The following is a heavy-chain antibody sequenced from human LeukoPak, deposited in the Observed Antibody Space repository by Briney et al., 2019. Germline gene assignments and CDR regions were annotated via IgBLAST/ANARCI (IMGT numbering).Heavy chain of an antibody. CDR1: GGTFSSYA. J-gene: IGHJ4*02. CDR3: ARDQGDTAMGY. CDR2: INPNSGGT. D-gene: IGHD5-18*01. V-gene: IGHV1-2*02. Sequence: ASVKVSCKASGGTFSSYAITWVRQAPGQGLEWMGWINPNSGGTNYAQKFQGRVTMTRDTSISTAYMELSRLRSDDTAVYYCARDQGDTAMGYWGQGTLVTVSS.